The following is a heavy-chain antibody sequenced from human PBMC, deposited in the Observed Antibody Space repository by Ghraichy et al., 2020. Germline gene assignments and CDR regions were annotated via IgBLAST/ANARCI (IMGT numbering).Heavy chain of an antibody. J-gene: IGHJ6*02. CDR3: ARWRGDYGYYNGLDV. D-gene: IGHD4-17*01. Sequence: SETLSLTCTVSGGPISSGGYYWSWIRQLPGKGLKWIGHMYYIGNTYYNPTLKNRISLSVDTSKNQFSLKLTSVTAADTAVYYCARWRGDYGYYNGLDVWGQGTTVTVSS. V-gene: IGHV4-31*03. CDR1: GGPISSGGYY. CDR2: MYYIGNT.